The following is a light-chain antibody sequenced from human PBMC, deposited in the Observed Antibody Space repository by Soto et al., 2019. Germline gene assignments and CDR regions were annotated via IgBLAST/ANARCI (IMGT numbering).Light chain of an antibody. J-gene: IGLJ1*01. V-gene: IGLV2-14*01. Sequence: QSALTQPASVSGSPGQSITISCTGTSSDVGGYNYVSWYQQQSGKAPKLIIHKVSYRPSGVSNRFSGSKSGNTASLTISGLQAEDEVDYYCDSYKSSRAYVFGIGTKLTVL. CDR1: SSDVGGYNY. CDR2: KVS. CDR3: DSYKSSRAYV.